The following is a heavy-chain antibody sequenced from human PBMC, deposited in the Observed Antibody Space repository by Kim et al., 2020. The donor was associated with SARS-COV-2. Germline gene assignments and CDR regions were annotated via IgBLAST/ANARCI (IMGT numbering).Heavy chain of an antibody. J-gene: IGHJ3*02. D-gene: IGHD3-9*01. Sequence: GGSLRLSCAASGFTFSDYYMSWIRQAPGKGLEWVSYISSSSSYTNYADSVKGRFTISRDNAKNSLYLQMNSLRAEDTAVYYCARALHDILTGLTSERAFDIWGQGTMVTVSS. CDR3: ARALHDILTGLTSERAFDI. CDR2: ISSSSSYT. CDR1: GFTFSDYY. V-gene: IGHV3-11*05.